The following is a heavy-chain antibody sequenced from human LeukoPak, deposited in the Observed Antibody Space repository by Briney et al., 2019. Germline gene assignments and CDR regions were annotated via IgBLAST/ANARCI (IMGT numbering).Heavy chain of an antibody. V-gene: IGHV1-2*02. D-gene: IGHD2-2*01. CDR1: GYTFTGYS. J-gene: IGHJ4*02. CDR3: ARANPLYCSSTTCLFDY. CDR2: INPNSGGT. Sequence: GASVKVSCKASGYTFTGYSMHWVRQAPGQGFEWMGWINPNSGGTNYAQKFQGRVTMTRDTSISTAHMELSRLRSDDTAVYYCARANPLYCSSTTCLFDYWGQGTLVTVSS.